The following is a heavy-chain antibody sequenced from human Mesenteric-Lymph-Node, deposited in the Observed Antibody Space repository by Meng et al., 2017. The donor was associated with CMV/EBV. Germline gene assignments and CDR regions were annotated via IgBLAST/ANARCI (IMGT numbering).Heavy chain of an antibody. CDR2: INYSGST. CDR1: GGSVNSANYY. J-gene: IGHJ4*02. V-gene: IGHV4-61*01. D-gene: IGHD5-24*01. CDR3: ARISRWLQAFDY. Sequence: SETLSLTCTVSGGSVNSANYYWTWIRQPPGKGLEWIGYINYSGSTIYNPSLKSRVTISIDTPKNQFSLRLSSVTAADTAVFYCARISRWLQAFDYWGQGTLVTVSS.